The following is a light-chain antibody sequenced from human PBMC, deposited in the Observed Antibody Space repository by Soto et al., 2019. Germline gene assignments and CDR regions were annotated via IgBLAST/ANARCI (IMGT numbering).Light chain of an antibody. Sequence: IVLTQSPPTLSLSPGEKATLSRRASQSVSSYLAWYHQKPGQAPRLLIYGASTRATGIPARLTGSGSGTEFTLTISSLQSEDFAVYYCQQYSNWPPTFGQGAKVDIK. V-gene: IGKV3-15*01. CDR1: QSVSSY. J-gene: IGKJ1*01. CDR2: GAS. CDR3: QQYSNWPPT.